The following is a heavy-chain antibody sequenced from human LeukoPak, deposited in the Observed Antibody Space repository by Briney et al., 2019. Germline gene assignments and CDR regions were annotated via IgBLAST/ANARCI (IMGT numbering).Heavy chain of an antibody. CDR2: IYYSGST. D-gene: IGHD3-3*01. CDR3: ARLYYDFWSGYPTFDY. Sequence: PSETLSLTCTVSGGSISSYYWSWIRQPPGEGLGWIGYIYYSGSTNYNPSLKSRVTISVDTSKNQFSLKLSSVTAADTAVYYCARLYYDFWSGYPTFDYWGQGTLVTVSS. V-gene: IGHV4-59*01. CDR1: GGSISSYY. J-gene: IGHJ4*02.